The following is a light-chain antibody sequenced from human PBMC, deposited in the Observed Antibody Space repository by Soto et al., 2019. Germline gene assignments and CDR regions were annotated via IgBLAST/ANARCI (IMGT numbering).Light chain of an antibody. CDR1: QNVFSS. CDR2: DTS. J-gene: IGKJ4*01. Sequence: EIVLTQSPVTLSLSPGERATLSCRASQNVFSSLAWYQQKPGQAPRLLIYDTSTRATAIPARFRGSGSGTDFTLTISSLEPEDFAVYYCHQRSNLPLTFGGGTKVEIK. V-gene: IGKV3-11*01. CDR3: HQRSNLPLT.